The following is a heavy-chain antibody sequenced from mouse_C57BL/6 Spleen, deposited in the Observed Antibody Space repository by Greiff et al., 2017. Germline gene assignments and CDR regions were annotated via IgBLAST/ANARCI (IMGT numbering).Heavy chain of an antibody. Sequence: EVQGVESGGGLVKPGGSLKLSCAASGFTFSDYGMHWVRQAPEKGLEWVAYISSGSSTIYYADTVKGRFTISRDNAKNTPFPQMTSLRSEDTAMYYCARGVYYGNLWYFDVWGTGTTVTVSS. V-gene: IGHV5-17*01. CDR2: ISSGSSTI. D-gene: IGHD2-1*01. CDR1: GFTFSDYG. J-gene: IGHJ1*03. CDR3: ARGVYYGNLWYFDV.